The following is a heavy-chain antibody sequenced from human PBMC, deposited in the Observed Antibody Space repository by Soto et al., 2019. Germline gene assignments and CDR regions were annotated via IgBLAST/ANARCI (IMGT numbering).Heavy chain of an antibody. V-gene: IGHV1-69*02. D-gene: IGHD5-12*01. CDR2: IIPILGIA. Sequence: GASVKVSCKASGGTFSSYTISWVRQAPGQGLEWMGRIIPILGIANYAQKFQGRVTITADKSTSTAYMELSSLRSEDTAVYYCARVPTRGYDYPSGWDFDYWGQGTLVTVSS. CDR3: ARVPTRGYDYPSGWDFDY. J-gene: IGHJ4*02. CDR1: GGTFSSYT.